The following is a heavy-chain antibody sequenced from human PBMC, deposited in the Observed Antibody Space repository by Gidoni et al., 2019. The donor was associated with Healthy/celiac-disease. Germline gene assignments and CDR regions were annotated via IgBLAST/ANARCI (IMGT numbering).Heavy chain of an antibody. CDR3: AREQGWSYYFDY. D-gene: IGHD6-19*01. CDR2: TYYRSKWYN. J-gene: IGHJ4*02. Sequence: EWLGRTYYRSKWYNDYAVSVKSRITINPDTSKNQFSLQLNSVTPEDTAVYYCAREQGWSYYFDYCVQGTLVTVSS. V-gene: IGHV6-1*01.